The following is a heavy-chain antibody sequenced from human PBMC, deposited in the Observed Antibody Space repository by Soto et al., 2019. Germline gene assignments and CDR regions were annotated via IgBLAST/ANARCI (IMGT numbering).Heavy chain of an antibody. CDR2: IYYSGST. D-gene: IGHD3-22*01. Sequence: PSQTLCLTWTVSGGSSSSFYWSWIRQPPGKGVEWIGYIYYSGSTNYNPSLKSRVSISVDTSKNQFSLKLSSVTAADTAVYYCARGSTRFFPYYYDSSGTANWSDPWGQGTLVTVSS. V-gene: IGHV4-59*01. J-gene: IGHJ5*02. CDR3: ARGSTRFFPYYYDSSGTANWSDP. CDR1: GGSSSSFY.